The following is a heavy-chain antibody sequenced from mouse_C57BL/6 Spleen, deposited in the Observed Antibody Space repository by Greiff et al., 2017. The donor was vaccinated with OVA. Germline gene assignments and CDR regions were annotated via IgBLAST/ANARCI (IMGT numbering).Heavy chain of an antibody. J-gene: IGHJ2*01. CDR3: ARWRDGSPYFDY. CDR1: GYTFTSYW. V-gene: IGHV1-69*01. D-gene: IGHD1-1*01. CDR2: IDPSDSYT. Sequence: VQLQQPGAELVMPGASVKLSCKASGYTFTSYWMHWVKQRPGQGLEWIGEIDPSDSYTNYNQKFKGKSTLTVDKSSSTAYMQLSSLTSEDSAVYYWARWRDGSPYFDYWGQGTTLTVSS.